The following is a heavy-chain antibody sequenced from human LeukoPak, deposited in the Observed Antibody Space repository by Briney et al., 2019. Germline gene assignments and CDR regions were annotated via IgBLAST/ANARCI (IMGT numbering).Heavy chain of an antibody. D-gene: IGHD3-22*01. CDR2: INHSGST. Sequence: PSETLSLTCAVYGGSFSGYYWSWIRQPPGKGLEWIGEINHSGSTNYNSSLKSRVTISVDTSKNQFSLKLSSVTAADTAVYYCARDQNYYDSSGYYYPVVDYWGQGTLVTVSS. CDR1: GGSFSGYY. J-gene: IGHJ4*02. CDR3: ARDQNYYDSSGYYYPVVDY. V-gene: IGHV4-34*01.